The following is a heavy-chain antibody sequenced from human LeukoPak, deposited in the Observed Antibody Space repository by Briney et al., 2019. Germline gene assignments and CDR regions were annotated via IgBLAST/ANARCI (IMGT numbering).Heavy chain of an antibody. CDR1: GFTFSSYW. CDR2: ISWNSGSI. J-gene: IGHJ6*02. V-gene: IGHV3-9*01. CDR3: AKDMSHYYYGMDV. Sequence: SLRLSCAASGFTFSSYWMSWVRQAPGKGLEWVSGISWNSGSIGYADSVKGRFTISRDNAKNSLYLQMNSLRAEDTALYYCAKDMSHYYYGMDVWGQGTTVTVSS.